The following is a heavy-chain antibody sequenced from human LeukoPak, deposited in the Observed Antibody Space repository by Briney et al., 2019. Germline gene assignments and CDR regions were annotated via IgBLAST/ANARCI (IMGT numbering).Heavy chain of an antibody. D-gene: IGHD2-2*01. Sequence: GGSLRLSCAASGFTFSDYGMHWVRQAPGKGLEGVAFILNDGSNEYYPDSVKGRFTISRVNSRNTLYLQMNSLRAEDTAVYYCAKGGSASHNWFDPWGQGTLVTVSS. J-gene: IGHJ5*02. CDR1: GFTFSDYG. V-gene: IGHV3-30*02. CDR3: AKGGSASHNWFDP. CDR2: ILNDGSNE.